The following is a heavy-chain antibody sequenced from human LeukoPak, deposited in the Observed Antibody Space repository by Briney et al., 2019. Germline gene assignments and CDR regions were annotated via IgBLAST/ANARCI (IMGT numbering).Heavy chain of an antibody. Sequence: ASVNVSFKASGYTFTTFGISWVRQAPGQGLEWMGWISTYNGDTHYAQKLQGRVTMTTDTSTSTAYMELRSLRSDDTAVYYCAREYCSGGSCYNADYWGQGTLVTVSS. V-gene: IGHV1-18*01. J-gene: IGHJ4*02. D-gene: IGHD2-15*01. CDR2: ISTYNGDT. CDR3: AREYCSGGSCYNADY. CDR1: GYTFTTFG.